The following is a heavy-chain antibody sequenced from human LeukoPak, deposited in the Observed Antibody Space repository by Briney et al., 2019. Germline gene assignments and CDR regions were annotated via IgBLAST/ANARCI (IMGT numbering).Heavy chain of an antibody. CDR3: ARPSKYDILTGLRRGGNWFDP. CDR2: IYYSGST. J-gene: IGHJ5*02. CDR1: GGSISSSSYY. Sequence: SETLSLTCTVSGGSISSSSYYWGWIRQPPGKGLEWIGYIYYSGSTNYNPSLKSRVTISVDTSKNQFSLKLSSVTAADTAVYYCARPSKYDILTGLRRGGNWFDPWGQGTLVTVSS. D-gene: IGHD3-9*01. V-gene: IGHV4-61*05.